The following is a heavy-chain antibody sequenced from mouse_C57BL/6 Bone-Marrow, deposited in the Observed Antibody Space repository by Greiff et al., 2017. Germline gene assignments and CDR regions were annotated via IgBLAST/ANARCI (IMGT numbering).Heavy chain of an antibody. CDR3: ARGDWDGGFAY. CDR2: IYPRSGNT. D-gene: IGHD4-1*01. CDR1: GYTFTSYG. J-gene: IGHJ3*01. Sequence: QVQLQQSGAELARPGASVKLSCKASGYTFTSYGISWVKQRTGQGLEWIGEIYPRSGNTYYNEKFKGKATLTADKSSSTAYMELRSLTSEDSAVYLCARGDWDGGFAYWGQGTVVTVAA. V-gene: IGHV1-81*01.